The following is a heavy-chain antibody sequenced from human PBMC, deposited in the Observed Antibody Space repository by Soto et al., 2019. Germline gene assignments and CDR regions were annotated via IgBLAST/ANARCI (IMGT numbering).Heavy chain of an antibody. Sequence: QVQLQESGPRLVKSSQTLYLTCTVSGGSINSGDYYWSWIRQSPGKGLEWVGYMYFSGLTDYNASLKSRITMSMDTSKNRLSLKLNCGTAADTAVYFCARWSGVGEAGMDVWGQGTTVTVSS. CDR2: MYFSGLT. CDR1: GGSINSGDYY. J-gene: IGHJ6*02. V-gene: IGHV4-30-4*01. D-gene: IGHD3-16*01. CDR3: ARWSGVGEAGMDV.